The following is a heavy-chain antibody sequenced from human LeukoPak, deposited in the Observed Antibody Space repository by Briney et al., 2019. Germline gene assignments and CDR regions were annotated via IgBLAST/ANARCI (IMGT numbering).Heavy chain of an antibody. CDR1: GGSFSGYY. J-gene: IGHJ5*02. V-gene: IGHV4-34*01. CDR3: ARGREYCSGGSCFEGNNWFDP. D-gene: IGHD2-15*01. CDR2: INHSGST. Sequence: PSKTLSLTCAVYGGSFSGYYWSWIRQPPGKGLEWIGEINHSGSTNYNPSLKSRVTISVDTSKNQFSLKLSSVTAADTAVYYCARGREYCSGGSCFEGNNWFDPWGQGTLVTVSS.